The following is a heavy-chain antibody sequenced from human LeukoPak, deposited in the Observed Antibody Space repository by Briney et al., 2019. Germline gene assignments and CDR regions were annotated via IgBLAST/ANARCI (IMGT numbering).Heavy chain of an antibody. CDR3: ARDPGLPGLGYTDV. Sequence: PGGSLRLSCAASGFTFSSYGMHWVRQAPGKGLEWVAFIRYDGSNKYYADSVKGRFTISRDNSKNTLYLQMNSLRAEDTAVYYCARDPGLPGLGYTDVWGKGTTVTVSS. D-gene: IGHD1-1*01. CDR1: GFTFSSYG. J-gene: IGHJ6*03. CDR2: IRYDGSNK. V-gene: IGHV3-30*02.